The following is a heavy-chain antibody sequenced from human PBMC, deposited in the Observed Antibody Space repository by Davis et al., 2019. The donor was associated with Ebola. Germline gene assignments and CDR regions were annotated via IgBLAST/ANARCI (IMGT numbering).Heavy chain of an antibody. CDR1: GYSFTSYW. V-gene: IGHV5-10-1*01. Sequence: GESLKISCKGSGYSFTSYWISWVRQMPGKGLEWMGTIDPSDSYTNFSPSFQGHVTISADKSIGTAYLQWSSLKASDSAMYYCARQDFGTWNPYDYWGQGTLVTVSS. D-gene: IGHD1-1*01. CDR3: ARQDFGTWNPYDY. J-gene: IGHJ4*02. CDR2: IDPSDSYT.